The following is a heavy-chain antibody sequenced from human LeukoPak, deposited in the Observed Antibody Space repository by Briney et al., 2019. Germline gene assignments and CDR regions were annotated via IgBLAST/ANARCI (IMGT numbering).Heavy chain of an antibody. CDR3: ARSKSAAMFYWYIDL. CDR1: GDSITSYY. J-gene: IGHJ2*01. V-gene: IGHV4-59*01. Sequence: SETLSLTCAVSGDSITSYYWSWIRQPPGKGLEWIGYVFYTGSTNYTPSLKSRVTISQDTPKNQVSLRLSSVTAADTAMYYCARSKSAAMFYWYIDLWGRGTLVTVSS. CDR2: VFYTGST. D-gene: IGHD2-2*01.